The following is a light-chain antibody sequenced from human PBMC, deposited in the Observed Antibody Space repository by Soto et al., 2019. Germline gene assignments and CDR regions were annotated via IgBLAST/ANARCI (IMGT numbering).Light chain of an antibody. Sequence: IVLPQSPATLSVSPGARATLSCMASQSVSTNLAWYHQKPGQAPRLLIYGASPRATGIPARFSGSGSGTEFTLTISSLQSEDFAVYYCQQYNNLPTFGGGTKVDIK. V-gene: IGKV3-15*01. CDR3: QQYNNLPT. CDR2: GAS. CDR1: QSVSTN. J-gene: IGKJ4*01.